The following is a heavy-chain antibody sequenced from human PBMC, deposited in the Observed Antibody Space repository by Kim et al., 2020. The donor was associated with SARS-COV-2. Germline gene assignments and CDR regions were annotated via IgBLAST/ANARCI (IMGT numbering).Heavy chain of an antibody. J-gene: IGHJ4*02. Sequence: GGSLRLSCAASGFTFSSYAMHWVRQAPGKGLEWVAVISYDGSNKYYADSVKGRFTISRDNSKNTLYLQMNSLRAEDTAVYYCARDRSSSSEGYFDYWGQGTLVTVSS. CDR1: GFTFSSYA. CDR2: ISYDGSNK. V-gene: IGHV3-30-3*01. D-gene: IGHD6-6*01. CDR3: ARDRSSSSEGYFDY.